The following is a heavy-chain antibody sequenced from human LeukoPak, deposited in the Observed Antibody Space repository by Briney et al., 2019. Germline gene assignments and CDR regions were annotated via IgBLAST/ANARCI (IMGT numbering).Heavy chain of an antibody. Sequence: GGSLRLSCAASGITFSSYAMHWVRQAPGKGLEWVSVIYSGGSTYYADSVKGRFTISRDNSKNTLYLQMNSLRAEDTAVYYCARGRLTTLDPWGQGTLVTVSS. J-gene: IGHJ5*02. CDR3: ARGRLTTLDP. CDR2: IYSGGST. D-gene: IGHD4-17*01. CDR1: GITFSSYA. V-gene: IGHV3-66*01.